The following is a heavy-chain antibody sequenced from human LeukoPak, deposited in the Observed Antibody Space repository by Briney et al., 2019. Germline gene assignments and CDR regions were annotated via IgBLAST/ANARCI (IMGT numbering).Heavy chain of an antibody. CDR2: INHSGST. D-gene: IGHD6-6*01. J-gene: IGHJ3*02. Sequence: SETLSLTCAVYGGSFSGYYWSWIRQPPGKGLEWIGEINHSGSTNYNPSLKSRVTISVDTSKNQFSLKLSSVTAADTAVYYCASYSSSDAFDIWGQGTMVTVSS. CDR1: GGSFSGYY. CDR3: ASYSSSDAFDI. V-gene: IGHV4-34*01.